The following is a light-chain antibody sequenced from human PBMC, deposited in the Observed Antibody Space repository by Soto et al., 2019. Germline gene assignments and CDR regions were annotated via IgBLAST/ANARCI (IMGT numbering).Light chain of an antibody. J-gene: IGKJ5*01. CDR1: TGPPISVY. CDR3: QQYYTTPPT. V-gene: IGKV4-1*01. CDR2: WAF. Sequence: DIRMPPSPSSLSAFVGATVTITCQTGPPISVYLAWYQQNPGQPPKLLIYWAFTRESGVPDRFSGSGSGTDFTLTISSLQAEEVAVYYCQQYYTTPPTFGQGTRLEIK.